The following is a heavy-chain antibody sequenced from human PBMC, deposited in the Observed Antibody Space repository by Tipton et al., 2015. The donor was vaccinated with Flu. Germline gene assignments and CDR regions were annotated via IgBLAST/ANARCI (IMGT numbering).Heavy chain of an antibody. Sequence: TLSLTCAVYGGSFSGYYWSWIRQPPGKGLEWIGEINHSGSTNYNPSLKSRVTISVDTSKNQFSLKLSSVTAADTAVYYCARDRVPAAIPAVNWFDPWGQGTLVTVSS. CDR2: INHSGST. CDR3: ARDRVPAAIPAVNWFDP. V-gene: IGHV4-34*01. J-gene: IGHJ5*02. D-gene: IGHD2-2*02. CDR1: GGSFSGYY.